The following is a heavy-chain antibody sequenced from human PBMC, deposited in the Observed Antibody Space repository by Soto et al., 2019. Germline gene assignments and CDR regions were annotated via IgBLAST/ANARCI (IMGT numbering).Heavy chain of an antibody. CDR3: ASLQNNWFDP. V-gene: IGHV4-4*07. J-gene: IGHJ5*02. Sequence: PSETLSLTCTVFGGSISSNYWTWIRQPAGKGLEWIGRIYTSGSTNYNPSLKSRVTMSMDTSNNQFSLKLRFVTAADTAVYYCASLQNNWFDPWGQGTLVTVS. CDR1: GGSISSNY. CDR2: IYTSGST.